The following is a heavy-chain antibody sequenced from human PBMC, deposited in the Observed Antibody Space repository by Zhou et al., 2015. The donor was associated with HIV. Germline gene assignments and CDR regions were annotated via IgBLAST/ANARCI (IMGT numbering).Heavy chain of an antibody. D-gene: IGHD3-3*01. CDR3: ARRITLFGVGYYFDS. CDR1: GFTASDYA. CDR2: ISGTGHST. J-gene: IGHJ4*02. V-gene: IGHV3-23*01. Sequence: EVQLFGLWGETWYSLGGSLRLACVTSGFTASDYAMAWVRQAPGKGLMWVSSISGTGHSTYYTDSVKGRFTISRDYFKKTVFLQMHNLRAEDSGIYYCARRITLFGVGYYFDSWGQGTLVAVSS.